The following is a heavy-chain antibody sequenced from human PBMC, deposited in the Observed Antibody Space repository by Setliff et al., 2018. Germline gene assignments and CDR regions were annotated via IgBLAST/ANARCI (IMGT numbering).Heavy chain of an antibody. Sequence: EASVKVSCKASGYTFTSYGISWVRQAPGQGLEWMGGIIPIFATANYAQKFQGRVTITADESTSTAYMELSSLRSEDTAVYYCAREKGPAAHWNWFDPWGQGTLVTVSS. CDR1: GYTFTSYG. CDR3: AREKGPAAHWNWFDP. D-gene: IGHD2-2*01. V-gene: IGHV1-69*13. CDR2: IIPIFATA. J-gene: IGHJ5*02.